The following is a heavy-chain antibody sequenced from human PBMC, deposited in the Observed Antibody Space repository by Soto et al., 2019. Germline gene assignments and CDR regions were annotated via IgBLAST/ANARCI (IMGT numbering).Heavy chain of an antibody. CDR2: ISYDGSNK. V-gene: IGHV3-30-3*01. D-gene: IGHD4-17*01. CDR3: ARDGHDYGDYGGYYYYYGMDV. J-gene: IGHJ6*02. Sequence: GGSLRLSCAASGFTFSSYAMHWVRQAPGKGLEWVAVISYDGSNKYYADSVKGRFTISRDNAKNSLYLQMNSLRDEDTAVYYCARDGHDYGDYGGYYYYYGMDVWGQGTTVTVSS. CDR1: GFTFSSYA.